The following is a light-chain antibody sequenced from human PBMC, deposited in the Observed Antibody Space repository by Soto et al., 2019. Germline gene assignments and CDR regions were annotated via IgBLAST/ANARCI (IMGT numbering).Light chain of an antibody. V-gene: IGKV1-5*03. CDR1: QSISPY. J-gene: IGKJ1*01. CDR2: MAS. Sequence: IQMTQSPSTLSASAGDRVTITCRASQSISPYLAWYQQKPGKAPKLLIYMASSLQSGVPSRFSGSGSGTEFTLTISSLQPDDFATYYCQQSNSYPRTFGQGTQVDIK. CDR3: QQSNSYPRT.